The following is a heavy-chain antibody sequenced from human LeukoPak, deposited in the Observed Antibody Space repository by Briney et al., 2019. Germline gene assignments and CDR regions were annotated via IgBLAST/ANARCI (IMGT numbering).Heavy chain of an antibody. J-gene: IGHJ6*02. CDR1: GDSVSSNSAA. D-gene: IGHD5-12*01. V-gene: IGHV6-1*01. Sequence: SQTLSLTCAISGDSVSSNSAAWNWIRQSPSRGLEWLGRTYYRSKWYNDYAVSVKSRITINPDTSKNQFSLQLNSVTPEDTAVYYCAREGKGSYIVATIRIGDYYGMDVWGQGTTVTVSS. CDR2: TYYRSKWYN. CDR3: AREGKGSYIVATIRIGDYYGMDV.